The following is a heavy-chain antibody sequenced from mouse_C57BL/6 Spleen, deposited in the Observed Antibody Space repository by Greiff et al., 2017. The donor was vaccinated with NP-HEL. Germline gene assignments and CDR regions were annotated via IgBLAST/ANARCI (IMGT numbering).Heavy chain of an antibody. Sequence: EVKLVESEGGLVQPGSSMKLSCTASGFTFSDYYMAWVRQVPEKGLEWVANINYDGSSTYYLDSLKSRFIISRDNAKNILYLQMSSLKSEDTATYYCARENSNHHYAMDYWGQGTSVTVSS. CDR3: ARENSNHHYAMDY. CDR2: INYDGSST. V-gene: IGHV5-16*01. CDR1: GFTFSDYY. J-gene: IGHJ4*01. D-gene: IGHD2-5*01.